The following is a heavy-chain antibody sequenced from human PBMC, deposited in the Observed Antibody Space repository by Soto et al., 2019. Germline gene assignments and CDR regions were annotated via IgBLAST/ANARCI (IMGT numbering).Heavy chain of an antibody. D-gene: IGHD3-16*01. Sequence: SETLSLACTVSTGSMSSGDYYWIWIRQPPGKVLEWIGYIYYSGITYYNPSLKSRVTISVDTSKNQFSLKLSSVTAADTAVYYCARDLAGLGYYYYGMDVWGQGTTVTVSS. CDR3: ARDLAGLGYYYYGMDV. V-gene: IGHV4-30-4*01. J-gene: IGHJ6*02. CDR2: IYYSGIT. CDR1: TGSMSSGDYY.